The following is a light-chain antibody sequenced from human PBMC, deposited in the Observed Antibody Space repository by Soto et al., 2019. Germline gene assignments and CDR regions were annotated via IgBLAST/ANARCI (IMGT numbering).Light chain of an antibody. J-gene: IGLJ3*02. CDR3: SSYTSSRTWV. Sequence: QSALTQPASVSGSPGQSITISCTGTSSDVGGYNHVSWYQQHPGKAPELMIYEVSNRPSGVSNRFSGSKSGNTASLTISGLQAEDEADYYCSSYTSSRTWVFGGGTKVTVL. V-gene: IGLV2-14*01. CDR2: EVS. CDR1: SSDVGGYNH.